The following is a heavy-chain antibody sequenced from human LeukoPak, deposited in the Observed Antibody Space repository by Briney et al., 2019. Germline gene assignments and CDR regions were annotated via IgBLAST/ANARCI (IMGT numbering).Heavy chain of an antibody. J-gene: IGHJ4*02. CDR1: GGSFSGYY. CDR2: INHSGST. Sequence: SETLSLTCAVYGGSFSGYYWSWIRQPPGKGLEWIGEINHSGSTNYNPSLKSRVTISVDTSKNQFSLKLSSVTAADTAVYYCASTSGWRSKGRFDYWGQGTLVTVSS. V-gene: IGHV4-34*01. CDR3: ASTSGWRSKGRFDY. D-gene: IGHD6-19*01.